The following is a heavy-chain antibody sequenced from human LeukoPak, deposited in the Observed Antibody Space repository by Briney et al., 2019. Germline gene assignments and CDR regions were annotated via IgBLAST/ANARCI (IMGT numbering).Heavy chain of an antibody. D-gene: IGHD3-16*02. CDR3: AREGNDYVWGSYRRPPDYGMDV. CDR2: IIPIFGTA. J-gene: IGHJ6*02. V-gene: IGHV1-69*13. CDR1: GYTFTSYY. Sequence: SVKVSCKASGYTFTSYYMHWVRQAPGQGLEWMGGIIPIFGTANYAQKFQGRVTITADESTSTAYMELSSLRSEDTAVYYCAREGNDYVWGSYRRPPDYGMDVWGQGTTVTVSS.